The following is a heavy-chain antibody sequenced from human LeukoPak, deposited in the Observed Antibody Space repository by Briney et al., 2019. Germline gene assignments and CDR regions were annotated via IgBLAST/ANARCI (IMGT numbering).Heavy chain of an antibody. CDR1: GYTFTSYA. Sequence: ASVKVSCKASGYTFTSYAMHWVRQAPGQRLEWMGWINAGNGNTKYSQKFQGRVTITRDTPASTAYMELSSLRSEDTAVYYCARSSPASFRPYSIGWDINAFDIWGQGTMVTVSS. CDR3: ARSSPASFRPYSIGWDINAFDI. J-gene: IGHJ3*02. CDR2: INAGNGNT. V-gene: IGHV1-3*01. D-gene: IGHD6-19*01.